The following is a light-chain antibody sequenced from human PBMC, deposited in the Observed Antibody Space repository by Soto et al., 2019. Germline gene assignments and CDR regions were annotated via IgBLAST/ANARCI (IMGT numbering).Light chain of an antibody. Sequence: EIVMTQSPATLSVSPGERATLSCRASQSVSSNLAWYQQKPGQAPRVVIYGASSRATGIPDRFRGSGSGTEFTLTITRLEPEDFAVYHCQQYGSSSWTFGQGTKVDIK. V-gene: IGKV3-20*01. CDR1: QSVSSN. CDR2: GAS. CDR3: QQYGSSSWT. J-gene: IGKJ1*01.